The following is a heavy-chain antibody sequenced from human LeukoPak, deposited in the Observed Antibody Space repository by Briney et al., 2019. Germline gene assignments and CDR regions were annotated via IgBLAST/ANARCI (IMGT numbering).Heavy chain of an antibody. CDR1: GFTFSSYA. Sequence: GGSLRLSCAASGFTFSSYAMSWVRQAPGKGPEWVAFIRYDGSNKYYADSVKGRFTISRDNSKNTLYLQMNSLRAEDTAVYYCATLWFGELISFAFDIWGQGTMVTVSS. V-gene: IGHV3-30*02. J-gene: IGHJ3*02. CDR2: IRYDGSNK. CDR3: ATLWFGELISFAFDI. D-gene: IGHD3-10*01.